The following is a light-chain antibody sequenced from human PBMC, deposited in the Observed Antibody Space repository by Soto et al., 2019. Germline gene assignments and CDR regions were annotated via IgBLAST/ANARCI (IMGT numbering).Light chain of an antibody. V-gene: IGKV1-33*01. CDR3: QQYKRLLS. CDR2: DAY. Sequence: DIPMTQSPSSLSASVGDRVTITCPASQDISKYSNWYQQKPGKAPKLLIYDAYNMETGVPSRFSGSGAGTAFTLTINSLQAEDIAKYYCQQYKRLLSFGPGTKVYIK. J-gene: IGKJ3*01. CDR1: QDISKY.